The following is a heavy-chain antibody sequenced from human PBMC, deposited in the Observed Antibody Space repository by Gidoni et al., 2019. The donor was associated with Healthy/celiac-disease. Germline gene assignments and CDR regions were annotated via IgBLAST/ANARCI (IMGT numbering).Heavy chain of an antibody. J-gene: IGHJ4*02. Sequence: QVQLQESGPGLVKPSQTLSLTCTGSGDSISSGRYYWSWIRQPAGKGLEWIGRIYTSGSTNYNSSLKSRVTISVDTSKNQFSLKLSSVTAADTAVYYCASSRDYFDSNDYAPLDYWGQGTLVTVSS. V-gene: IGHV4-61*02. CDR1: GDSISSGRYY. D-gene: IGHD3-22*01. CDR3: ASSRDYFDSNDYAPLDY. CDR2: IYTSGST.